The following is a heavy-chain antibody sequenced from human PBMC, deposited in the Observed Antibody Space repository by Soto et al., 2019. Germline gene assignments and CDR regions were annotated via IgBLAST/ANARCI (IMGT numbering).Heavy chain of an antibody. Sequence: GAPVKVSRKDSGFTFARPGLCWGGPGPGTRVEWMGWISAYNGNTNYSQKFQGRVTITRDTSTSTVYMELSSLRSEDTAVYYCARERNTVTLYYYYYGMDVWGQGTTVTVSS. V-gene: IGHV1-18*01. D-gene: IGHD4-4*01. CDR3: ARERNTVTLYYYYYGMDV. CDR2: ISAYNGNT. CDR1: GFTFARPG. J-gene: IGHJ6*02.